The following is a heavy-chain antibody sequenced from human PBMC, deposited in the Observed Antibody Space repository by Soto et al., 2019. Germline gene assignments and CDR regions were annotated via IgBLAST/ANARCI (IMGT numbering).Heavy chain of an antibody. J-gene: IGHJ3*02. CDR3: ARGGGVGVAGSAAFDM. Sequence: QLHLVQSGAVVKKPGASVTVSCSASGYPVTAYYMHWVRQAPGRGLEWMGGINPATGAAKYTQTFTGRVTMTRDTSTSTVFMELGGLTSEDTAVFYWARGGGVGVAGSAAFDMWGQGTLVTVSS. D-gene: IGHD3-3*01. CDR2: INPATGAA. V-gene: IGHV1-2*02. CDR1: GYPVTAYY.